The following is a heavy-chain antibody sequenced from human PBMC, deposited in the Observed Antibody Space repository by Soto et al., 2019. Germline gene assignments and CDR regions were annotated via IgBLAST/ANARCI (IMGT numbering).Heavy chain of an antibody. D-gene: IGHD2-2*01. Sequence: GGSLRLSCAASGFTFSSYWMHWVRQAPGKGLVWVSRINSDGSSTSYADSVKGRFTISRDNAKNTLYLQMNSLRAEDTAVYYCARDSHSGIVVVPAATGVVDYWGQGTLVTVSS. CDR2: INSDGSST. CDR1: GFTFSSYW. V-gene: IGHV3-74*01. J-gene: IGHJ4*02. CDR3: ARDSHSGIVVVPAATGVVDY.